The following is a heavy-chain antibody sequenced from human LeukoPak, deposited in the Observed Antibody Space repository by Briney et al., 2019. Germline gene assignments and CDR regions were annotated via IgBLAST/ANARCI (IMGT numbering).Heavy chain of an antibody. D-gene: IGHD1-26*01. CDR1: GFTFDDYA. J-gene: IGHJ4*02. CDR2: ISGDGAST. V-gene: IGHV3-43*02. Sequence: PGGSLRLFCAASGFTFDDYAMHWVRQAPGKGLGWVSLISGDGASTYYADSVKGRFTISRDNSKNSLYLQMNSLRTEDTALYYCAKDALGGFDYWGQGTLVTVSP. CDR3: AKDALGGFDY.